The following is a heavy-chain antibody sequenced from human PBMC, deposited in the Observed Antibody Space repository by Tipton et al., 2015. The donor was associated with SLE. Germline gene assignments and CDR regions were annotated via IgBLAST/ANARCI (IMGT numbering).Heavy chain of an antibody. V-gene: IGHV1-2*02. Sequence: QSGPEVKKPGASVKVSCKASGYTFTNYYMHWVRQAPGQGLEWMGWINPNSGGTNYAQKFQGRVTMTRDTSISTAYMELSRLRSDDTAVYYCARADSDYYDAFDIWGQGTMVTVSS. CDR1: GYTFTNYY. D-gene: IGHD3-10*01. CDR3: ARADSDYYDAFDI. CDR2: INPNSGGT. J-gene: IGHJ3*02.